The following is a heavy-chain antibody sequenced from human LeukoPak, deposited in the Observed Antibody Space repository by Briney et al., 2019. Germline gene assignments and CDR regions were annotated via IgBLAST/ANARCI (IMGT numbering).Heavy chain of an antibody. V-gene: IGHV4-39*01. CDR3: ARFTVEYSGYDYYYYGMDV. CDR2: IYYSGNT. CDR1: GGSISSSSYY. J-gene: IGHJ6*02. D-gene: IGHD5-12*01. Sequence: PSETLSLTCTVSGGSISSSSYYWGWIRQPPGKGLEWIGSIYYSGNTHYNPSLKSRVTISIDTSKNQFSLKLSSVTAADTAVYYCARFTVEYSGYDYYYYGMDVWGQGTTVTVSS.